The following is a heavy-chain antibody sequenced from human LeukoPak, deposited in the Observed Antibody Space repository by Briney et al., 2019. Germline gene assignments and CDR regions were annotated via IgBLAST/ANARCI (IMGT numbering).Heavy chain of an antibody. D-gene: IGHD3-22*01. CDR2: ISGSGSST. CDR3: AKDRGNYYDTPRFDP. J-gene: IGHJ5*02. CDR1: GFTFGSYA. V-gene: IGHV3-23*01. Sequence: GGSLRLSCVASGFTFGSYAMSWVRQAPGKGLEWVLSISGSGSSTSYADSVKGRLTISRDNSKNTVYLQMSSLRAEDTAVYYCAKDRGNYYDTPRFDPWGQGTLVTVSS.